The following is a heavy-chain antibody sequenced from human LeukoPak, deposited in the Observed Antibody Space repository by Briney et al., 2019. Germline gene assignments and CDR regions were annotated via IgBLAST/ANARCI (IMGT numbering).Heavy chain of an antibody. V-gene: IGHV3-53*01. CDR1: GFIVSSSY. Sequence: GGSLRLSCAASGFIVSSSYMSWVRQAPGKGLEWVSTLYSGGSIYYADALKGRFTISRDNSKNTVYLQMNNVRTDDTAVYYCARGEATAGQGYLQHWAQGILVIISS. D-gene: IGHD6-13*01. CDR2: LYSGGSI. CDR3: ARGEATAGQGYLQH. J-gene: IGHJ1*01.